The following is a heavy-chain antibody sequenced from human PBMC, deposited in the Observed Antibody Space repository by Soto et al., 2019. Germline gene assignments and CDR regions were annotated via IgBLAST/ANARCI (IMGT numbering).Heavy chain of an antibody. J-gene: IGHJ6*02. CDR3: AREGSYCSGGSCDYYYGMDV. Sequence: QVQLVQSGAEVKKPGASVKVSCKASGYTFTSYGISWVRQAPGQGREWMGWISAYNGNTNYAQKLQGRVTMTTDTSTSRSYMELRSLRSDATAVYYCAREGSYCSGGSCDYYYGMDVWGQGTTVTGSS. CDR1: GYTFTSYG. D-gene: IGHD2-15*01. CDR2: ISAYNGNT. V-gene: IGHV1-18*01.